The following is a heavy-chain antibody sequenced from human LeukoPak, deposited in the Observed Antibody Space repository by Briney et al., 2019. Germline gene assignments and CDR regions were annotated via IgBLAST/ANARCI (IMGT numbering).Heavy chain of an antibody. V-gene: IGHV3-11*04. D-gene: IGHD3-10*02. J-gene: IGHJ6*04. CDR3: AELGITMIGGV. CDR1: GGSINSYY. Sequence: PSETLSLTCTVSGGSINSYYWSWIRQPPGKGLEWVSYISSSGSTIYYADSGKGRFTISRDNAKNSLYLKMNSLRAEDTAVYYCAELGITMIGGVWGKGPTVTISS. CDR2: ISSSGSTI.